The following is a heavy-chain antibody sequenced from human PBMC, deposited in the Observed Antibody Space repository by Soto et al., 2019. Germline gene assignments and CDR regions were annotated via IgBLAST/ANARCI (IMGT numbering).Heavy chain of an antibody. J-gene: IGHJ4*02. CDR3: ASWGGESDVGFDY. V-gene: IGHV3-30-3*01. CDR2: ISYDGSNK. CDR1: GFTFSSYA. D-gene: IGHD3-16*01. Sequence: QVQLVESGGGVVQPGRSLRLSCAASGFTFSSYAMHWVRQAPGKGLEWVAVISYDGSNKYYADSVRGRFTISRDNSKNTLYLQMNSLRAEDTAVYYGASWGGESDVGFDYWGQGTLVTVSS.